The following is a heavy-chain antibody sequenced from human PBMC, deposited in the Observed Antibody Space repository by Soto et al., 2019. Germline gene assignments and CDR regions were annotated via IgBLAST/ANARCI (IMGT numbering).Heavy chain of an antibody. V-gene: IGHV4-59*01. CDR3: ARVQGSGSSPYYYYGMDV. D-gene: IGHD3-10*01. CDR2: IYYSGST. Sequence: PSETLSLTCTVSGGSISSYYWSWIRQPPGKGLEWIGYIYYSGSTNYNPSLKSRVTISVDTSKNQFSLKLSSVTAADTAVYYCARVQGSGSSPYYYYGMDVWGQGTTVTVSS. CDR1: GGSISSYY. J-gene: IGHJ6*02.